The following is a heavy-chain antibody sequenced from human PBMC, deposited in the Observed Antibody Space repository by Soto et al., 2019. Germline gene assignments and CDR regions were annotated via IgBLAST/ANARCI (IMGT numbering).Heavy chain of an antibody. CDR3: ARQAVADLRAFDP. Sequence: GGSLRLSCAASGFTFSTYKMNWVRQAPGKGLEWVSYISSSSSTIYYADSVKGRFTISRDNAKNSLYLQMNSLRAEDTAVYYCARQAVADLRAFDPWGQGTLVTVSS. CDR1: GFTFSTYK. V-gene: IGHV3-48*01. D-gene: IGHD6-19*01. J-gene: IGHJ5*02. CDR2: ISSSSSTI.